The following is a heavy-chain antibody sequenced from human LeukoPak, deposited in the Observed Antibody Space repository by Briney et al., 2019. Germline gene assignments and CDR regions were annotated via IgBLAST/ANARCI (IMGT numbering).Heavy chain of an antibody. Sequence: SETLSLTCTVSGDSISSYYCSWIRQPPGKGLEWIGYIYYSGSTSYNPSLKSRVTISLDTSNNQFSLKLSSVTAADTAMYYCARVDDYDSSGYYSNWFDPWGQGTLVTVSS. CDR3: ARVDDYDSSGYYSNWFDP. CDR1: GDSISSYY. D-gene: IGHD3-22*01. V-gene: IGHV4-59*12. J-gene: IGHJ5*02. CDR2: IYYSGST.